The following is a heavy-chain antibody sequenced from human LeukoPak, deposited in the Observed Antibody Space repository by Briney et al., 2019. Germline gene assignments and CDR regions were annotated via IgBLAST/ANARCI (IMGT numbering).Heavy chain of an antibody. V-gene: IGHV3-66*01. CDR2: IYSDGST. Sequence: GGSPRLSCAASGFTVSSSYMNWVRQAPGKGLEWVSVIYSDGSTYYADSVKGRFTISRDNSKNTLYLQLNSLRPEDTSVYYCARGAVSRALDWGQGTLVTVSS. D-gene: IGHD2-8*01. J-gene: IGHJ4*02. CDR3: ARGAVSRALD. CDR1: GFTVSSSY.